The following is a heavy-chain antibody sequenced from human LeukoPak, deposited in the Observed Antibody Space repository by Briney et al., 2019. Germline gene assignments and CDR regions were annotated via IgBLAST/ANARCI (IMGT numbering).Heavy chain of an antibody. Sequence: SVKVSCKASGGTFSSYAISWVRQAPGQGLEWMGGIIPIFGTANYARKFQGRVTMTAGESTSTAYMELSSLRSDDTAVYYCARGPPPYTEGDLFYYYGLDVWGQGTTVTVSS. D-gene: IGHD3-16*01. J-gene: IGHJ6*02. V-gene: IGHV1-69*13. CDR1: GGTFSSYA. CDR2: IIPIFGTA. CDR3: ARGPPPYTEGDLFYYYGLDV.